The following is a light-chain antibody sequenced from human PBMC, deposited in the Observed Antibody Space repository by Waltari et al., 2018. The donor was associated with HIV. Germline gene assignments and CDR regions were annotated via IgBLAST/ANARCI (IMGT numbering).Light chain of an antibody. CDR2: SDA. J-gene: IGLJ1*01. CDR1: KLGNKY. V-gene: IGLV3-1*01. Sequence: YDLTQPPSVSVSPGQTATITCSGDKLGNKYFSWYRQRPGQSPVLVIYSDAKRPSGIPERFSGSNSGSTATLTISGTQAMDEGDYYCQAWDTTTAVFGTGTRVTVL. CDR3: QAWDTTTAV.